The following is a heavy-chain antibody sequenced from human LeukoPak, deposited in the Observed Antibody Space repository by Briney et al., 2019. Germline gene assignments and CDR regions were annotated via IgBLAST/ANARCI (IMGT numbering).Heavy chain of an antibody. CDR2: ISYDGSNT. CDR1: GFTFTSYG. J-gene: IGHJ4*02. D-gene: IGHD3-16*01. CDR3: AKDDSTLGQPVNHYFDY. Sequence: SGGSLRLPCAASGFTFTSYGMHWVRQAPGKGLEWVAVISYDGSNTYYADSVKGRFTISRDDSKNTLFLHMNSLRAEDTAVYFCAKDDSTLGQPVNHYFDYWGQGTLVTVSS. V-gene: IGHV3-30*18.